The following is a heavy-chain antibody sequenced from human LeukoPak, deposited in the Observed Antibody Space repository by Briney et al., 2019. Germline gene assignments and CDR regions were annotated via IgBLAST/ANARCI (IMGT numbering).Heavy chain of an antibody. J-gene: IGHJ4*02. V-gene: IGHV4-4*02. Sequence: SETLSLTCAVSSGSIFSNNWWSWVRQPPGKGLEWIGQIFHSGSTSYSPSLKSRVTVSVDRSKNQFSLKLTSVTAADTAVYYCALFEVVVGSTQDFWGQGTLVTVSS. CDR3: ALFEVVVGSTQDF. CDR1: SGSIFSNNW. D-gene: IGHD2-15*01. CDR2: IFHSGST.